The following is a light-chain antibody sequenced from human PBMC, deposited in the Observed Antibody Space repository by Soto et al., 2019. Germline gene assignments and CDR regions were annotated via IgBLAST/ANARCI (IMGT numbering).Light chain of an antibody. V-gene: IGKV1-6*01. CDR3: LQDYSYPRT. CDR2: GTS. Sequence: AIQMTQSPSPLSPSVGDRVIITCRASQAIRTELGWYQQRPGKAPKLLIYGTSNLQSGVPSRFSGSGSGTDFTLTINDLQPEDFATYYCLQDYSYPRTFGQGTKVDVK. J-gene: IGKJ1*01. CDR1: QAIRTE.